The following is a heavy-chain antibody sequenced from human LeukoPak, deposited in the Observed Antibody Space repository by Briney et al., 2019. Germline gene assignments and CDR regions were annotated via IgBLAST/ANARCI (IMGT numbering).Heavy chain of an antibody. D-gene: IGHD2-8*01. V-gene: IGHV1-69*02. CDR3: ARGNGPWYGMDV. Sequence: EASVTVSCKASGGTFSSYTISWVRQAPGQGLEWMGRIIPILGIANYAQKFQGRVTITADKSTSTAYMELSSLRSEDTAVYYCARGNGPWYGMDVWGQGTTVTVSS. J-gene: IGHJ6*02. CDR1: GGTFSSYT. CDR2: IIPILGIA.